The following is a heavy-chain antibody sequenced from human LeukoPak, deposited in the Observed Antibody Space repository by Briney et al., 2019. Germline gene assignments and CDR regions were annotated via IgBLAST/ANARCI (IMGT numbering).Heavy chain of an antibody. CDR3: VRDLFPDAFDI. CDR1: GFTPSHFW. V-gene: IGHV3-74*01. J-gene: IGHJ3*02. CDR2: IDGPGRGT. D-gene: IGHD2-21*01. Sequence: GGSLRLSCEVSGFTPSHFWMHWVRQAPGKGLEWVARIDGPGRGTVYADSVKGRFTFSRDNAKNTLSLQMNSLRHDDSDMYYCVRDLFPDAFDIWGQGTRVTVSS.